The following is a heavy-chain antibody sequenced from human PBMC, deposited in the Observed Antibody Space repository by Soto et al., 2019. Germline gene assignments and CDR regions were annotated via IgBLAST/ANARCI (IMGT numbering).Heavy chain of an antibody. CDR2: IYPADSDT. CDR1: GYSFTTYW. J-gene: IGHJ4*02. V-gene: IGHV5-51*01. Sequence: LKISCKGSGYSFTTYWIGWVRQLPGKGLEWMGVIYPADSDTRYSPSFQGQVTFSADKSLSTAYLQWNSLKASDTARYYCARQRAWNDAFDFWGQGMLVTVSS. CDR3: ARQRAWNDAFDF. D-gene: IGHD1-1*01.